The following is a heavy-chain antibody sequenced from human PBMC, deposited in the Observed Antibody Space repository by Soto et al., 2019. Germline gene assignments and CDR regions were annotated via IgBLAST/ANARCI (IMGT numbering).Heavy chain of an antibody. CDR1: GFSLSTSGVG. CDR3: AHRPISYGSGSHVFAY. J-gene: IGHJ4*02. V-gene: IGHV2-5*02. D-gene: IGHD3-10*01. Sequence: QITLKESGPTLVKPTQTLTLTCTFSGFSLSTSGVGVGWIRQPPGKALEWLALIYWDDDKRYSPSLKSRLTITKDTSKNQVVLTMTNMDPVDTATYYCAHRPISYGSGSHVFAYWGQGTLVTVSS. CDR2: IYWDDDK.